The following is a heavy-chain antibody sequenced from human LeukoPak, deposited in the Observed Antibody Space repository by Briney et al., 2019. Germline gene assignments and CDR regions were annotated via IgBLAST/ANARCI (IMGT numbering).Heavy chain of an antibody. J-gene: IGHJ4*02. CDR1: GGSISSSSYY. CDR2: IYYSGST. CDR3: ARVARYSSSQPPGDY. D-gene: IGHD6-13*01. V-gene: IGHV4-39*07. Sequence: SETLSLTCTVSGGSISSSSYYWGWIRQPPGKGLEWIGSIYYSGSTYYNPSLKSRVTISVDTSKNQFSLKLSSVTAADTAVYYCARVARYSSSQPPGDYWGQGTLVTVSS.